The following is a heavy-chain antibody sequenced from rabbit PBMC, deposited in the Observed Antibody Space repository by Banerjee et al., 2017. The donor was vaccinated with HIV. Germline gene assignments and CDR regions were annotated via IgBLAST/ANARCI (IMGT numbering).Heavy chain of an antibody. Sequence: QEQLVESGGGLVQPEGSLTLTCKASGFDFSDKAVMCWVRQAPGKGLQWIACINAITGRAVYATWAKGRFTFSKTSSTTVTLQMTSLTAADTATYFCARSTYGYDNYADLYYAAMDLWGPGTLVTVS. J-gene: IGHJ6*01. D-gene: IGHD6-1*01. V-gene: IGHV1S45*01. CDR1: GFDFSDKAV. CDR3: ARSTYGYDNYADLYYAAMDL. CDR2: INAITGRA.